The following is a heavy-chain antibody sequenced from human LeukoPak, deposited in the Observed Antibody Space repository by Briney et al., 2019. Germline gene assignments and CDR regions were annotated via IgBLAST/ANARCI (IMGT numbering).Heavy chain of an antibody. CDR1: GFTFSSYA. CDR2: ISYDGSNK. CDR3: ARAGLDYGDYPYYFDY. Sequence: GGSLRLSCAASGFTFSSYAMHWVRQAPGKGLEWVAVISYDGSNKYYADSVKGRFTISRDNSKNTLYLQMNSLRAEDTAVYYCARAGLDYGDYPYYFDYWGQGTLVTVSS. J-gene: IGHJ4*02. D-gene: IGHD4-17*01. V-gene: IGHV3-30*04.